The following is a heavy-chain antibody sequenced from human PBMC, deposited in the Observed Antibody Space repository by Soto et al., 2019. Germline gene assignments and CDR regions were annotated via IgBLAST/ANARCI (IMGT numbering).Heavy chain of an antibody. CDR3: AIEFTHCYGMDV. Sequence: ASVKVSCKASGYSFTSYYMHWVRQAPGQGLEWMGVLNPSGTGATYAQNFQGRVTMTRDTSTSTVYMELSSLRSEDTAIYYCAIEFTHCYGMDVWGQGTTVTVSS. J-gene: IGHJ6*02. CDR1: GYSFTSYY. V-gene: IGHV1-46*01. CDR2: LNPSGTGA.